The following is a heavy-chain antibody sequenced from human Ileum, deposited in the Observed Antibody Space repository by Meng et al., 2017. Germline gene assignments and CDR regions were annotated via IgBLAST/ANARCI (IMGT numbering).Heavy chain of an antibody. J-gene: IGHJ4*02. CDR3: ARIDDYGDYVDY. D-gene: IGHD4-17*01. CDR1: GGSISSSNW. Sequence: QVRLQGAGPGLVKASGTLSLTRAVSGGSISSSNWWSWVRQPPGKGLEWIGEIYHSGSTNYNPSLKSRVTISVDKSKNQFSLKLSSVTAADTAVYYCARIDDYGDYVDYWGQGTLVTVSS. CDR2: IYHSGST. V-gene: IGHV4-4*02.